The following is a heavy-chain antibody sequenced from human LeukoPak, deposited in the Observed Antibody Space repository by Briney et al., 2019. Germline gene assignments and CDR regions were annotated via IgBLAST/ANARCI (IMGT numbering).Heavy chain of an antibody. Sequence: GRSLRLSCAASGFTFDDYAMHWVRQAPGKGLEWVSGISWNSGSIGYADSVKGRFTISRDNAKNSLYLQMNSLRAEDTAVYYCAREPQLLWFGESDIWGQGTMVTVSS. CDR1: GFTFDDYA. D-gene: IGHD3-10*01. CDR3: AREPQLLWFGESDI. CDR2: ISWNSGSI. J-gene: IGHJ3*02. V-gene: IGHV3-9*01.